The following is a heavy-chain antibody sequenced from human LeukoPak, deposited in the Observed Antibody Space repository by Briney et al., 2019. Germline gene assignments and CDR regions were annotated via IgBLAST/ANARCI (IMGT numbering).Heavy chain of an antibody. CDR2: ISWNSGSI. CDR3: AKDYYYDSSGYGGCFDY. CDR1: GFTFDDYA. D-gene: IGHD3-22*01. J-gene: IGHJ4*02. V-gene: IGHV3-9*01. Sequence: PAGGSLRLSCAASGFTFDDYAMPWVRQAPGKGLEWVSGISWNSGSIGYADSVKGRFTISRDNAKNSLYLQMNSLRAEDTALYYCAKDYYYDSSGYGGCFDYWGQGTLVTVSS.